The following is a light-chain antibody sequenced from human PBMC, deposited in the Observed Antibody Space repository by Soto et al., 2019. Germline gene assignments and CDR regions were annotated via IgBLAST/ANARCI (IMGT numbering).Light chain of an antibody. CDR2: END. J-gene: IGLJ2*01. CDR3: AAWDGNLRAVV. CDR1: SSNIGNYY. V-gene: IGLV1-51*02. Sequence: QSVLTQPPSVSAAPGQKVTISCSGSSSNIGNYYVCWYQHLPGTAPKFLIYENDKRPSGIPDRFSGSKSGTSGTLDITGLQTGDEADYYCAAWDGNLRAVVFGGGTQLTVL.